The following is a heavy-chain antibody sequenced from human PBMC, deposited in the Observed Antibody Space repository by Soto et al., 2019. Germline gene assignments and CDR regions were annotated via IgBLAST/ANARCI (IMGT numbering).Heavy chain of an antibody. D-gene: IGHD3-10*01. CDR1: GGTFSSYA. J-gene: IGHJ6*02. CDR2: IIPIFGTA. V-gene: IGHV1-69*01. CDR3: AGTESMVRALKYGMDV. Sequence: KVSCKASGGTFSSYAISWVRQAPGQGLEWMGGIIPIFGTANYAQKFQGRVTITADESTSTAYMELSSLRSEDTAVYYFAGTESMVRALKYGMDVWGQGTTVTVSS.